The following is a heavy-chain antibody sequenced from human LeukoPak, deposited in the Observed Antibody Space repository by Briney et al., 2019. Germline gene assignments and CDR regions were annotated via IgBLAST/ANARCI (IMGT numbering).Heavy chain of an antibody. CDR3: ASYCSSSSCYGYFPH. J-gene: IGHJ1*01. CDR1: SASVSSGDYY. Sequence: TSETLSLTCTVSSASVSSGDYYWSWIRQSPGKVLEWVGYISRSGTTHYNPSLKSRTTISIDTSKNQFTLHLTSVTAADTALYYCASYCSSSSCYGYFPHWGQGALVTAS. CDR2: ISRSGTT. V-gene: IGHV4-30-4*01. D-gene: IGHD2-2*01.